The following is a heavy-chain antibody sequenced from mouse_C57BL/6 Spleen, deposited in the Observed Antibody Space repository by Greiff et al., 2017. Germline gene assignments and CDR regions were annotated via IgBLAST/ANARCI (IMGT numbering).Heavy chain of an antibody. Sequence: VQLQQSGAELARPGASVKLSCKASGYTFTSYGISWVKQRTGQGLEWIGEIYPRSGNTYYNEKFKGKATLTAAKSSSTAYMELRSLTSEDSAVYFCARKDDGYPYAMDYWGQGTSVTVSS. CDR2: IYPRSGNT. J-gene: IGHJ4*01. D-gene: IGHD2-3*01. CDR3: ARKDDGYPYAMDY. V-gene: IGHV1-81*01. CDR1: GYTFTSYG.